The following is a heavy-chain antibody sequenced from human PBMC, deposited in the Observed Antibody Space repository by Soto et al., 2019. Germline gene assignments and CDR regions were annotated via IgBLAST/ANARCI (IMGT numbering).Heavy chain of an antibody. CDR3: AREGRGKKAGYNGLVSLGY. V-gene: IGHV1-69*06. Sequence: KVSGKVAGSRFSNYVISWVRQAPGHGLEWLGRIIPIFNSTKYAQSFQGRVTITADKSTSTASLELSSLRSDDTAVYYCAREGRGKKAGYNGLVSLGYWGQGTLVTVSS. D-gene: IGHD2-2*02. CDR1: GSRFSNYV. J-gene: IGHJ4*02. CDR2: IIPIFNST.